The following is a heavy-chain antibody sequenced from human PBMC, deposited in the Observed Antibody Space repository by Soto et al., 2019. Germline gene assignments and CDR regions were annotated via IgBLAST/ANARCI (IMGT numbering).Heavy chain of an antibody. CDR3: ASRELVTYYYYGMDV. CDR1: GGTFSSYA. J-gene: IGHJ6*02. V-gene: IGHV1-69*13. Sequence: SVKVSCKASGGTFSSYAISLVRQAPGQGLEWMGGIIPIFGTANYAQKFQGRVTITADESTSTAYMELSSLRSEDTAVYYCASRELVTYYYYGMDVWGQGTTVTVSS. D-gene: IGHD6-6*01. CDR2: IIPIFGTA.